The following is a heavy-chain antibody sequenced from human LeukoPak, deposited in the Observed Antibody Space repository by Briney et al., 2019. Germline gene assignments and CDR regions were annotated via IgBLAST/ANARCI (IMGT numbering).Heavy chain of an antibody. V-gene: IGHV3-48*02. J-gene: IGHJ3*02. D-gene: IGHD3-10*01. CDR1: GFTFSSYS. CDR2: ISSSSSTI. Sequence: GGSLRLSCAASGFTFSSYSMNWVRQAPGKGLEWVSYISSSSSTIYYADSVKGRFTISRDDAKNSLYLQMNSLRDEDTAVYYCARSMVRGGYAFDIWGQGIMVTVSS. CDR3: ARSMVRGGYAFDI.